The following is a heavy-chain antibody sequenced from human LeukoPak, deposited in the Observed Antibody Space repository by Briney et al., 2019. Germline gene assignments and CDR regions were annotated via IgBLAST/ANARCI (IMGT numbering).Heavy chain of an antibody. V-gene: IGHV4-59*08. CDR3: ARHVPSWYANSAFDY. Sequence: SETLSLTCIVSTGSISGYYWSWIRQTPGKGLEWIGYVYYSGTTSYTPSLKSRVTISVDTSKNQFSLKLSSVTAADTAVYYCARHVPSWYANSAFDYWGQGTLVTVSS. CDR2: VYYSGTT. D-gene: IGHD6-13*01. J-gene: IGHJ4*02. CDR1: TGSISGYY.